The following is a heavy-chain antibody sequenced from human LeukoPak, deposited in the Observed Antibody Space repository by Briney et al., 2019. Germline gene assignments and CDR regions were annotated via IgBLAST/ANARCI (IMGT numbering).Heavy chain of an antibody. CDR1: GFSFSNYA. CDR3: AKPARTDYADY. CDR2: INGIGGST. Sequence: GGSLRLSCAASGFSFSNYAMNWVRQAPGKGLEWVSSINGIGGSTYYADSVKGRFTISRDNSKNTLYLQMNSLRAEDTAVYYCAKPARTDYADYWGQGTLVTVSS. D-gene: IGHD1-14*01. V-gene: IGHV3-23*01. J-gene: IGHJ4*02.